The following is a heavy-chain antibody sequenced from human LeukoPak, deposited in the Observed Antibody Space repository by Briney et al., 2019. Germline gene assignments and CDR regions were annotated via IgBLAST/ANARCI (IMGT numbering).Heavy chain of an antibody. V-gene: IGHV3-33*01. J-gene: IGHJ5*02. Sequence: PGGSLRLSCAASGFTFSSYGMHWVRQAPGKGLEWVAVIWYDGSNKYYADSVKGRFTISRDNSKNTLYLQMNSLRAEDTAVYYCARGREDYYDSSGYAPWGQGTLVTVSS. D-gene: IGHD3-22*01. CDR1: GFTFSSYG. CDR3: ARGREDYYDSSGYAP. CDR2: IWYDGSNK.